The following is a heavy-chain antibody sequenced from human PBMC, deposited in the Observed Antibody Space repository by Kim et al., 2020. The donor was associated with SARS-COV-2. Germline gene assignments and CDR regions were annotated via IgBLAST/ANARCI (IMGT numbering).Heavy chain of an antibody. D-gene: IGHD3-22*01. CDR2: IIPIFGTA. CDR3: ARVQSSGYFDAFDI. J-gene: IGHJ3*02. CDR1: GDTFSSYA. Sequence: SVKVSCKASGDTFSSYAISWVRQAPGQGLEWMGGIIPIFGTANYAQKFQGRVTITADESTSTAYMELSSLRSEDTAVYYCARVQSSGYFDAFDIWGQGTMVTVSS. V-gene: IGHV1-69*13.